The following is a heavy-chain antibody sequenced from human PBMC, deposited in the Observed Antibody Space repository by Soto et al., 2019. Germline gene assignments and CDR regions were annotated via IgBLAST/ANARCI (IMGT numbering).Heavy chain of an antibody. V-gene: IGHV1-18*01. CDR1: DHTFTYYG. CDR2: ISGYNGYT. D-gene: IGHD1-1*01. CDR3: ASTDDHYYGLYV. J-gene: IGHJ6*04. Sequence: QVQLLQSGGEVKKPGASVKVSCNSSDHTFTYYGPNWVRRAPGHGLEWRGRISGYNGYTMYTQKFQDRVTMSANTNSCTTYVEMRSLTSDDNAVYFWASTDDHYYGLYVWGEGATVTVSA.